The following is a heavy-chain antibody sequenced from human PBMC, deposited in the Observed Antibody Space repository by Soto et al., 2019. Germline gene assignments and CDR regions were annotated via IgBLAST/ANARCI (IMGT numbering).Heavy chain of an antibody. Sequence: SQTLSLTCSVSGGSINSFWWSWIRQPAGKGLEWIGRVYSSGTTDYNPSLNSRATLSVETSKNQFSLKLSSVTAADTAVYYCARDIGSYAYGEGYWGQGIQVTVSS. D-gene: IGHD3-10*01. V-gene: IGHV4-4*07. CDR3: ARDIGSYAYGEGY. J-gene: IGHJ4*02. CDR1: GGSINSFW. CDR2: VYSSGTT.